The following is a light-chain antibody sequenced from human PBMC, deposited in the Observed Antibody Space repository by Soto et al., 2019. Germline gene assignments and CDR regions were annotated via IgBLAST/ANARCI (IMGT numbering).Light chain of an antibody. CDR1: STDVGAYNY. CDR2: EVT. V-gene: IGLV2-8*01. J-gene: IGLJ7*01. CDR3: ASWDVSLNAWV. Sequence: QSALTQPPSASGSPGQSVTISCTGTSTDVGAYNYVSWYQQHPGKAPKLMIYEVTKRPSGVPDRFSGSKSGTSASLAISGLQSEDEADYYCASWDVSLNAWVFGGGTQLTVL.